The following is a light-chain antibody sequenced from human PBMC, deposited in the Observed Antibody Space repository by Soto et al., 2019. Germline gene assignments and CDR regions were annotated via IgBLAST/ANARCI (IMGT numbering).Light chain of an antibody. Sequence: VQMTQSPSSVSASVGGIVTRTCRASQVISNSLSWYQQKPGKAPRLLIYAAFNLQGGVPSRFSGSGSGTDFFLTISSLQPEDFATYYCQQAYIFPFSFGGGTKV. V-gene: IGKV1-12*02. CDR3: QQAYIFPFS. CDR2: AAF. CDR1: QVISNS. J-gene: IGKJ4*01.